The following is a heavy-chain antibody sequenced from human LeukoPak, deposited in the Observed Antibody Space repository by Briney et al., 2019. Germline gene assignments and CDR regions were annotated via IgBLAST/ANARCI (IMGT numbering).Heavy chain of an antibody. CDR3: ARDFSAGKGRYYFDY. D-gene: IGHD2/OR15-2a*01. J-gene: IGHJ4*02. Sequence: SETLSLTCTVSGGSVSSGSYYWSWIRQPPGKGLEWIGYIYYSGSTNYNPSLKSRVTISVDTSKNQFSLKLSSVTAADTAVYYCARDFSAGKGRYYFDYWGQGTLVTVSS. CDR1: GGSVSSGSYY. V-gene: IGHV4-61*01. CDR2: IYYSGST.